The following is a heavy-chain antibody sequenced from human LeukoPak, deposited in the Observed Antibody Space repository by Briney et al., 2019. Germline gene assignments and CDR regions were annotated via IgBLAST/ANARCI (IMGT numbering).Heavy chain of an antibody. CDR3: ARDVGYSGSYVDY. Sequence: GGSLRLSCAASGFTFGTYAMTWVRQASGKGLEWVSVISASGTAHYADSMKGRFTITRDNSKSTVYLQMNSLRAEDTAVYYCARDVGYSGSYVDYWGQGTLVTVSS. D-gene: IGHD1-26*01. CDR1: GFTFGTYA. V-gene: IGHV3-23*01. J-gene: IGHJ4*02. CDR2: ISASGTA.